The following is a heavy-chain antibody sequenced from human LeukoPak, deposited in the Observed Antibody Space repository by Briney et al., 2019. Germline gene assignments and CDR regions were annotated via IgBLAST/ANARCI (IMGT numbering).Heavy chain of an antibody. D-gene: IGHD6-6*01. Sequence: ASVKVSCKASGYTFTDYYMHWVRQAPGQGLEWMGWINTHSGGTSYAQKFQGRVTMTRDTSISTAYMDLSRLRSDDTAVCYCARTLIAAPVDYWGQGTLVTVSS. CDR3: ARTLIAAPVDY. V-gene: IGHV1-2*02. J-gene: IGHJ4*02. CDR1: GYTFTDYY. CDR2: INTHSGGT.